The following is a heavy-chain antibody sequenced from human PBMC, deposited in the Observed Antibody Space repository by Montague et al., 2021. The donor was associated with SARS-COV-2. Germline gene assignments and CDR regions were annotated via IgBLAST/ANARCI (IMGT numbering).Heavy chain of an antibody. J-gene: IGHJ4*02. CDR2: IYYSGST. Sequence: SETLSLTCTVSGGSISSYYWSWIRQLPGKGLEWIGYIYYSGSTNYNPSLKSRVTISVDTSKNQFSLKLSSVTAADTAVYYCARVFPRWLQFDPYFDYWGQGTLVTVSS. CDR3: ARVFPRWLQFDPYFDY. D-gene: IGHD5-24*01. V-gene: IGHV4-59*01. CDR1: GGSISSYY.